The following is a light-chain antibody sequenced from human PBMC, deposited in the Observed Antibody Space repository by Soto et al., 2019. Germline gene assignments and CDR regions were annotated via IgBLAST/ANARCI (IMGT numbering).Light chain of an antibody. V-gene: IGKV1-27*01. J-gene: IGKJ3*01. CDR3: QKYGGAPYT. CDR2: AAS. Sequence: DIQMTQSPSSLSASVGDRVTITCRASQDIRDYLVWYQQRPGKVPTLLIYAASTLQSGVPSRFSGSGYGTEFTLTISSRKPEDVATYYGQKYGGAPYTFGPGTKVD. CDR1: QDIRDY.